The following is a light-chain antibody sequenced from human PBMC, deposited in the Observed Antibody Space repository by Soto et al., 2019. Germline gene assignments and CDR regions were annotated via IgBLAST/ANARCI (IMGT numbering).Light chain of an antibody. Sequence: DIQMTQSPSSLSASVRDRATITCRASHNIGIYLNWYQQKPGKAPKVLNYTTSKLHNGVPSRFSGGGSGTDLTLITGRVQPEGFAPFYCQQSYTTPSFGIGTKVEV. V-gene: IGKV1-39*01. CDR1: HNIGIY. J-gene: IGKJ1*01. CDR3: QQSYTTPS. CDR2: TTS.